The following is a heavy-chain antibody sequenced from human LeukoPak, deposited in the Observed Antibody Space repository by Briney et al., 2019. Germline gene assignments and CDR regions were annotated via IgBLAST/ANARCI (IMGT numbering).Heavy chain of an antibody. CDR3: VRGKWDYFFDY. CDR2: ISRNGGST. Sequence: GGSLRLSCSASGFTYSTYAMHWVCQAPGKGLEYVSAISRNGGSTYYADSVKGRFTISRDNSNNTLHLQVSSLRVEDTAVYYCVRGKWDYFFDYWGQGTLVTVSS. CDR1: GFTYSTYA. D-gene: IGHD1-26*01. V-gene: IGHV3-64D*06. J-gene: IGHJ4*02.